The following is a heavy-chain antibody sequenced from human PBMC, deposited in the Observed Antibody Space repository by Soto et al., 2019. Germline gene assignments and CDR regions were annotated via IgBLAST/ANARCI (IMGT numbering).Heavy chain of an antibody. V-gene: IGHV3-30*14. Sequence: PGGSLRLSCAASGLTFSDYFMHWVRQAPGKGLEWVAFISHDGRNKNYGDSVKGRFTISTDNSKNSVYLQMNTLRAEDTAVYYCARGLGREYRDTRGHFHLDYWGQGTLVTVSS. CDR2: ISHDGRNK. CDR3: ARGLGREYRDTRGHFHLDY. J-gene: IGHJ4*02. CDR1: GLTFSDYF. D-gene: IGHD3-16*02.